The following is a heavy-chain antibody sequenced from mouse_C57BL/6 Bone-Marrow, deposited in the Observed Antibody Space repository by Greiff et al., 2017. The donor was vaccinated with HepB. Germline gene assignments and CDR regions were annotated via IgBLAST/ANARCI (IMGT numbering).Heavy chain of an antibody. Sequence: VQLKESGAELVRPGASVKLSCTASGFNIKDDYMHWVKQRPEQGLEWIGWIDPENGDTESASKFQGKATITADTSSNTAYLQLSSLTSEDTAVYYCTTSGSYGSYFDYWGQGTTLTVSS. J-gene: IGHJ2*01. D-gene: IGHD1-1*02. CDR1: GFNIKDDY. CDR2: IDPENGDT. CDR3: TTSGSYGSYFDY. V-gene: IGHV14-4*01.